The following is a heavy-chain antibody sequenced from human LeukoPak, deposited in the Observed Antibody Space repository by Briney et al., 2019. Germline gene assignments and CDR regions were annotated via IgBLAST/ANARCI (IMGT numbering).Heavy chain of an antibody. J-gene: IGHJ6*02. D-gene: IGHD1-7*01. CDR2: IYYSGST. Sequence: SETLSLTCTVSGGSISSYYWSWIRQPPGKGLEWIGYIYYSGSTNYDPSLKSRVTISVDTSKNQFSLKLSSVTAADTAVYYCARDNWNYGSSMDVWGQGTTVTVSS. CDR1: GGSISSYY. CDR3: ARDNWNYGSSMDV. V-gene: IGHV4-59*01.